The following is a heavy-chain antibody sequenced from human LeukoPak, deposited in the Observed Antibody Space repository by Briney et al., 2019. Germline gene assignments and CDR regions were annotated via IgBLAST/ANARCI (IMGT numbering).Heavy chain of an antibody. CDR1: HFTFSTYW. J-gene: IGHJ4*02. CDR2: IKQDGSEK. D-gene: IGHD6-13*01. V-gene: IGHV3-7*01. CDR3: ARDHDSSSAFDY. Sequence: GGSLRLSCAASHFTFSTYWMSWVRQAPGKGLEWVADIKQDGSEKYYVDSVKGRFTISRDNAKNSLYLQMNSLRAEDTAVYYCARDHDSSSAFDYWGQGTLVTVSS.